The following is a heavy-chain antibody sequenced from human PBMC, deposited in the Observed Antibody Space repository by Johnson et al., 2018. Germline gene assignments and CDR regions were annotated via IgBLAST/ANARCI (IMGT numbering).Heavy chain of an antibody. D-gene: IGHD5-24*01. J-gene: IGHJ4*02. CDR2: IRNKINSYAT. CDR1: GFTFSGHY. Sequence: EVQLVETGGDLVQPGGSLRLSCAASGFTFSGHYMDWVRQAPGKGLEWVGLIRNKINSYATEYAASVKGRFTISRDDSKNSLYLQMNRLTTDDTAVYFCARVYGDTWGDNYFDYWGQGTRVTVSS. V-gene: IGHV3-72*01. CDR3: ARVYGDTWGDNYFDY.